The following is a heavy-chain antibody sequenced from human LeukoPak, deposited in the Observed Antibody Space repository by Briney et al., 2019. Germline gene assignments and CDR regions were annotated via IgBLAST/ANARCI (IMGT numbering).Heavy chain of an antibody. V-gene: IGHV3-66*01. J-gene: IGHJ5*02. CDR2: IYDGGFT. CDR3: AKVYDNQLLFNWFDP. CDR1: GFTVSSNY. Sequence: GGSLRLSCAASGFTVSSNYMAWVRQAPGKGLEWVSVIYDGGFTDYTDSVKGRFTISRDNSKSTLYLQMNTLGAEDTAVYYCAKVYDNQLLFNWFDPWGQGTLVTVSS. D-gene: IGHD2-2*01.